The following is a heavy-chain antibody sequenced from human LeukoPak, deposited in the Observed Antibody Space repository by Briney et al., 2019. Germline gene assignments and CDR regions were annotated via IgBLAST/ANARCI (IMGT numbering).Heavy chain of an antibody. CDR1: GFTFSSYG. Sequence: GRSLRLSCAASGFTFSSYGMHWVRQAPGKGLEWVAVISYDGSNKYYADSVKGRFTISRDNSKNTLYLQMNSLRAEDTAVYYCARENVYDYVWGSYPDAFDIWGQGTMVTVSS. CDR2: ISYDGSNK. J-gene: IGHJ3*02. CDR3: ARENVYDYVWGSYPDAFDI. V-gene: IGHV3-30*03. D-gene: IGHD3-16*02.